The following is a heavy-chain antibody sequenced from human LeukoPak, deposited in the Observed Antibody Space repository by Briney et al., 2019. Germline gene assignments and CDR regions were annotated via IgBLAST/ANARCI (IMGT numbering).Heavy chain of an antibody. J-gene: IGHJ4*02. CDR3: ARARYDSSGYYTTGLDY. V-gene: IGHV3-48*04. D-gene: IGHD3-22*01. Sequence: GGSLRLSCADSGFTFSNYNMNWVRQAPGKGLEWVSYISSSGSTIYYADSVKGRFTISRDNAKNSLYLQMNSLRAEDTAVYYCARARYDSSGYYTTGLDYWGQGTLVTVSS. CDR2: ISSSGSTI. CDR1: GFTFSNYN.